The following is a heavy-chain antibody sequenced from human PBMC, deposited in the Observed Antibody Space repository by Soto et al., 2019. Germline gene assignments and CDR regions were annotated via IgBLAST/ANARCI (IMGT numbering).Heavy chain of an antibody. Sequence: EVQLVESGGGLVQPGGSLRLSCAVSGFTFSNYWMSWVRQAPGKGLEWVANINQDGSEKNYVDSVKGRLTISRDNAKNSLYLEMNSLRAEDTAVYYCARYDLRGDWGQGTLVTVSS. D-gene: IGHD3-16*01. CDR3: ARYDLRGD. V-gene: IGHV3-7*03. CDR2: INQDGSEK. J-gene: IGHJ4*02. CDR1: GFTFSNYW.